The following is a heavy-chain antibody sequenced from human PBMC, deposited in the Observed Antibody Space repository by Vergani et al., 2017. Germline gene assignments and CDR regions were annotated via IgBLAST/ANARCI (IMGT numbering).Heavy chain of an antibody. J-gene: IGHJ6*02. V-gene: IGHV4-38-2*01. CDR1: DSSIMTNPY. CDR2: IHHSGDT. CDR3: ARHRGSGGFFPSSYFYGMDV. Sequence: QVQLQESGPGLVKPSETLTLTCDVSDSSIMTNPYWGWFRQSPGKGLEWIGCIHHSGDTHYNSSLKSRVSISIVSSSKFSLSLTSVTAADTAIYYCARHRGSGGFFPSSYFYGMDVWRHVTTVTVSS. D-gene: IGHD3-10*01.